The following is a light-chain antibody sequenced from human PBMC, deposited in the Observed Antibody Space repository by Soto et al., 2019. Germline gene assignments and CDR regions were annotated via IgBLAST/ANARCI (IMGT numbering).Light chain of an antibody. CDR3: QQYQTYSQ. V-gene: IGKV1-5*03. CDR1: QSINTW. CDR2: KAS. J-gene: IGKJ1*01. Sequence: DIQMTQSPSTLSASVGDRVTITCRAGQSINTWLAWYQLKPGRAPKLLIYKASTLESGVPSRFSGSGSGTEFTLTISSLQPDDFATYYCQQYQTYSQFGQGTKVDIK.